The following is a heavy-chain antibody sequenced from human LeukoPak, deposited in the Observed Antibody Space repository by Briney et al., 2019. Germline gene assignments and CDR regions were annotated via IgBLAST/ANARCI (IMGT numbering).Heavy chain of an antibody. Sequence: GGSLRLSCAASGFTFTTYWMIWVRQAPGQGLEWVANIKYDGSKKYYVDSVEGRFTISIDNARNSLYLQMNSLRAEDTAVDYCARDLNIEPVPDVSNYDAFDIWGQGTMVTVSS. CDR1: GFTFTTYW. CDR2: IKYDGSKK. CDR3: ARDLNIEPVPDVSNYDAFDI. D-gene: IGHD2-2*01. V-gene: IGHV3-7*01. J-gene: IGHJ3*02.